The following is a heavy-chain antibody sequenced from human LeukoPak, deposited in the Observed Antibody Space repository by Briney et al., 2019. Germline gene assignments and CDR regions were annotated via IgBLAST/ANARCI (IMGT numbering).Heavy chain of an antibody. V-gene: IGHV3-74*01. CDR1: GFTFSSYW. CDR2: INSDGSSI. D-gene: IGHD5-12*01. Sequence: SGGSLRLSCAASGFTFSSYWMHWVRQAPGKGLVWVSRINSDGSSISYADSVKGRFTISRDNAKNTLYLQLNSLRAEDTAVYYCALAHRYNGYDYDFWGQGTLVTVSS. J-gene: IGHJ4*02. CDR3: ALAHRYNGYDYDF.